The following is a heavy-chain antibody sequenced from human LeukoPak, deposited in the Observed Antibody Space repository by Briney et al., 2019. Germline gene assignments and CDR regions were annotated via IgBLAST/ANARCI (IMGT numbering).Heavy chain of an antibody. CDR3: ATGRAAAWVGY. D-gene: IGHD6-13*01. CDR2: INHSGST. V-gene: IGHV4-34*01. Sequence: SETLSLTCAVYGGSFSGYYWSWIRQPPGKGLEWIGEINHSGSTNYNPSLKSRVTISVDTSKNQFSLKLSSVTAADTAVYYCATGRAAAWVGYWGQGTLATVSS. J-gene: IGHJ4*02. CDR1: GGSFSGYY.